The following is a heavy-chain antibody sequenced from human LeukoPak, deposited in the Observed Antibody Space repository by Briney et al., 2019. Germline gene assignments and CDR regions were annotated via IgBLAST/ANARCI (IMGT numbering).Heavy chain of an antibody. CDR1: GFTFSSYW. J-gene: IGHJ4*02. CDR3: ASSVDYDILTGLDY. CDR2: INSDGSST. V-gene: IGHV3-74*01. Sequence: QPGGSLRLSCAASGFTFSSYWMHWVRQAPGKGLVWVSRINSDGSSTSYADSVKGRFTISRDNAKNTLYLQMNSLRAEDTAVYYCASSVDYDILTGLDYWSQGTMVTVSS. D-gene: IGHD3-9*01.